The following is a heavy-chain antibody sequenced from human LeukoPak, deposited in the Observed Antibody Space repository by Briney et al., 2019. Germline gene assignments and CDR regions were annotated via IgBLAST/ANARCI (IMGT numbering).Heavy chain of an antibody. CDR3: ATSGEMATILGIYSQNWLGP. D-gene: IGHD5-24*01. Sequence: GASVKVSCKASGYSFTSRYMHWVRQAPGQGLEWMGIINPRGGSTNYARKFQDRVTMTRDTSTSTVYMELSSLTSEDTAVYYCATSGEMATILGIYSQNWLGPWGQGILLTVSS. J-gene: IGHJ5*02. CDR1: GYSFTSRY. CDR2: INPRGGST. V-gene: IGHV1-46*01.